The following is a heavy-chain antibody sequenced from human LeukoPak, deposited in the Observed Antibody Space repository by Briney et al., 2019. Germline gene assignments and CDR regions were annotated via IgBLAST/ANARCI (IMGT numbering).Heavy chain of an antibody. V-gene: IGHV3-74*01. CDR3: AGDGSNYGMDV. CDR1: GFTFSRYW. J-gene: IGHJ6*02. Sequence: RGSLRLSCAASGFTFSRYWMHWVRQAPGEGLVWVSRINSYGSRTTYQDSVKGRFTISRDNAKNTLYLEVNSLRAEDTAVYYCAGDGSNYGMDVWGQGTTVTVSS. D-gene: IGHD3-10*01. CDR2: INSYGSRT.